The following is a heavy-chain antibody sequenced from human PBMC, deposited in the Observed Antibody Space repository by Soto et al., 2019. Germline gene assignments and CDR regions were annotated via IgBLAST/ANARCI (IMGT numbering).Heavy chain of an antibody. V-gene: IGHV5-10-1*01. Sequence: TGESLKISCKGSGYSFTSYWISWVRQMPGKGLEWMGRIDPSDSYTNYSPSFQGHVTISADKSISTAYLQWSSLKASDTAMYYCARPEYSSSWYGMDVWGQGTTVTVSS. CDR2: IDPSDSYT. CDR1: GYSFTSYW. D-gene: IGHD6-13*01. J-gene: IGHJ6*02. CDR3: ARPEYSSSWYGMDV.